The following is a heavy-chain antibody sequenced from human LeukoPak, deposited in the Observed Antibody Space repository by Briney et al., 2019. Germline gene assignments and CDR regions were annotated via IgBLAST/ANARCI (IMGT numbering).Heavy chain of an antibody. D-gene: IGHD2-15*01. Sequence: SETLSLTCTVSGDSISSGSYYWGWIRQPPGKGLEWIGSIYYSGSTYYNTSLKSRVTISVDTSKNQFSLKLSSVTAADTAVYYCARLGGYCSGGSCSHNHWGQGTLVTVSS. V-gene: IGHV4-39*01. CDR1: GDSISSGSYY. CDR3: ARLGGYCSGGSCSHNH. CDR2: IYYSGST. J-gene: IGHJ1*01.